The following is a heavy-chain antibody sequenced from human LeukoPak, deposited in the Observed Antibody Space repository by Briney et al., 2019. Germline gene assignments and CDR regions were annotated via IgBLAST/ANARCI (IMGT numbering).Heavy chain of an antibody. CDR1: GFTFSNFW. CDR3: HGESDLFAY. D-gene: IGHD3-10*01. CDR2: IKQDGSEK. J-gene: IGHJ4*02. Sequence: GGSLRLSCAASGFTFSNFWMSWVRQAPGKGLEWVANIKQDGSEKYYVDSVKGRFTISRDNAKNSLYLQMNSLRAEDTAVYYCHGESDLFAYWGQGTLVTVSS. V-gene: IGHV3-7*01.